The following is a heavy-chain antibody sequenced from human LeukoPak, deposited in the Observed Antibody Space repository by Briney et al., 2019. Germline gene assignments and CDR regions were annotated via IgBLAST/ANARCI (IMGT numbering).Heavy chain of an antibody. V-gene: IGHV3-11*04. CDR2: ISSSGSTI. CDR1: GFTFSDYY. CDR3: ARVGLGVGSGRKASGFDP. J-gene: IGHJ5*02. D-gene: IGHD3-10*01. Sequence: PGGSLRLSCAASGFTFSDYYMSWVRQAPGKGLEWVSYISSSGSTIYYADSVKGRFTISRDNAKKSLYLQMNRLRAEDTAVYYCARVGLGVGSGRKASGFDPWGQGTLVTVSS.